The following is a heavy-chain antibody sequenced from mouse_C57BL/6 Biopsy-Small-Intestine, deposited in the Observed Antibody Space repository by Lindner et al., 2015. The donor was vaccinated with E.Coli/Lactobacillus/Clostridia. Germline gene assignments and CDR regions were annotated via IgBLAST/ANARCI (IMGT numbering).Heavy chain of an antibody. CDR3: ARRDYGSRNPFDY. CDR2: FLPGSGAS. J-gene: IGHJ2*01. D-gene: IGHD1-1*01. CDR1: GYTFTAYW. Sequence: VQLQESGAELMKPGASVELSCKATGYTFTAYWIEWVKQRPGHGLEWIGNFLPGSGASNYNERFRGKATFTADASTNTAYMQLNSLTTEDSAAYYCARRDYGSRNPFDYWGQGATLTVSS. V-gene: IGHV1-9*01.